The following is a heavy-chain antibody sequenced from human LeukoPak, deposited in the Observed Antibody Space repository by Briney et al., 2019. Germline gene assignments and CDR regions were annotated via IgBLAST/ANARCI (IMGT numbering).Heavy chain of an antibody. D-gene: IGHD6-19*01. CDR3: ARYRSGWYRLDY. J-gene: IGHJ4*02. CDR2: IYYSGST. V-gene: IGHV4-38-2*02. CDR1: GYSVSSGFY. Sequence: SETLSLTCTVSGYSVSSGFYWGWIRQPPGKGLEWIGSIYYSGSTYYNPSLKSRVTISVDTSKNQFSLKLSSVTAADTAVYYCARYRSGWYRLDYWGQGTLVTVSS.